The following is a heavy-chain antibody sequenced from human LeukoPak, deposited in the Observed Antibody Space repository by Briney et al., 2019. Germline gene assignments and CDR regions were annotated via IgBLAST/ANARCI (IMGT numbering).Heavy chain of an antibody. CDR2: IYYSGST. J-gene: IGHJ4*02. V-gene: IGHV4-39*01. Sequence: SETLSLTCTVSGGSISSSSYYWGWIRQPPGKGLEWIGSIYYSGSTYYNPSLKSRVTISVDTSKNQFSLKLSSVTAADTAVYYCARHGGLWFGESFPYFDYWGQGTLVTVSS. D-gene: IGHD3-10*01. CDR3: ARHGGLWFGESFPYFDY. CDR1: GGSISSSSYY.